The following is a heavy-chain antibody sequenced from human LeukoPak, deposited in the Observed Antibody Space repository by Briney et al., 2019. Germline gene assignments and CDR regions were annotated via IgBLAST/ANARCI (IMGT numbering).Heavy chain of an antibody. V-gene: IGHV5-51*01. CDR1: GYTFTSYW. CDR3: ARHRDGYYDY. J-gene: IGHJ4*02. D-gene: IGHD5-24*01. Sequence: GESLKISCKGSGYTFTSYWIAWVRQMPGKGLEWMGIIYPGDSDIRYSPSFQGQVTISADNSITTAYLQWSSLKASDTAMYYCARHRDGYYDYWGQGTLVTVSS. CDR2: IYPGDSDI.